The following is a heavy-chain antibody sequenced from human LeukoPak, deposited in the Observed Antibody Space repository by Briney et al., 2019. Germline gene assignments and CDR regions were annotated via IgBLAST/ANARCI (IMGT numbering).Heavy chain of an antibody. CDR2: INPNIGGS. V-gene: IGHV1-2*02. J-gene: IGHJ6*04. D-gene: IGHD1-1*01. CDR3: SRWNDPTQNYYHYGMDV. CDR1: GYRFSGYY. Sequence: AASVKVSCKASGYRFSGYYMYWVRQAPGQGLEWMGWINPNIGGSKYAQKFQGRVTMTRDTSISTAYMELNSLRSDDTAVYYCSRWNDPTQNYYHYGMDVWGKGTTVTVSS.